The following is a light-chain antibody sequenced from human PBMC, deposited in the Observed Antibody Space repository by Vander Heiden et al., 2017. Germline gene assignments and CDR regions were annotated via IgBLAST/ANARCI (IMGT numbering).Light chain of an antibody. J-gene: IGLJ3*02. CDR2: SNN. CDR1: SSNIGSNS. CDR3: ATWDDSLNDWV. Sequence: QSVLTQPASASGPPAQRVTISCSGASSNIGSNSVSWYQQFPGTAPRLLMYSNNQRPSGVPDRFSGSRSGTSASLAISGLLSEDEADYYCATWDDSLNDWVFGGGTKLTVL. V-gene: IGLV1-44*01.